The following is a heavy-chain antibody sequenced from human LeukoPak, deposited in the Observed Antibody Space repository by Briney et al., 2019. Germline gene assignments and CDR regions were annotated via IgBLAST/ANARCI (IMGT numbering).Heavy chain of an antibody. Sequence: GGSLRLSCAASGFTFSSYAMHWVRQAPGKGLEWVAVISYDGGNKYYADSVKGRFTISRDNSKNTLYLQMNSLRAEDTAVYYCARGNWGSRAFDIWGQGTMVTVSS. CDR2: ISYDGGNK. CDR3: ARGNWGSRAFDI. CDR1: GFTFSSYA. V-gene: IGHV3-30*04. J-gene: IGHJ3*02. D-gene: IGHD7-27*01.